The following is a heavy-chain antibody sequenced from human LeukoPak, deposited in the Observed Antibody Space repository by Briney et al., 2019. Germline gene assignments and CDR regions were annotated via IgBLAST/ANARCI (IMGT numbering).Heavy chain of an antibody. CDR1: GGSINNDVYY. CDR2: IHNSGNT. Sequence: SETLSLTCTVSGGSINNDVYYWDWIRQTPGKGLEWIGNIHNSGNTYYKSSLKSRVGMSMDTSQNQFSLRLSSVTAADTAVYYCARHPGRSNWFDTWGQGILVTISS. V-gene: IGHV4-39*01. J-gene: IGHJ5*02. CDR3: ARHPGRSNWFDT. D-gene: IGHD3-10*01.